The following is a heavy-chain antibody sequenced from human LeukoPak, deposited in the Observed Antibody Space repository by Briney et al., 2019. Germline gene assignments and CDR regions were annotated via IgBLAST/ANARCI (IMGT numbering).Heavy chain of an antibody. V-gene: IGHV4-39*07. D-gene: IGHD2-15*01. Sequence: PSETLSLTCSVSGGSISSYSHYWGWIRQSPGKGLEWIGSIYYSGTTFYNSSLKSRVTISVDTSKNQFSLKLSSVTAADTAVYYCAREGDGRGFDPWGQGTLVTVSS. J-gene: IGHJ5*02. CDR2: IYYSGTT. CDR1: GGSISSYSHY. CDR3: AREGDGRGFDP.